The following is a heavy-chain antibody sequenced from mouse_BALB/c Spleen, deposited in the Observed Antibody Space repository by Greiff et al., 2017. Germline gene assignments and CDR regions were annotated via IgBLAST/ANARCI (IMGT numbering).Heavy chain of an antibody. CDR3: AREGNLLLRNYAMDY. CDR1: GFSLTSYG. V-gene: IGHV2-9*02. D-gene: IGHD1-1*01. CDR2: IWAGGST. Sequence: VKLMESGPGLVAPSQSLSITCTVSGFSLTSYGVHWVRQPPGKGLEWLGVIWAGGSTNYNSALMSRLSISKDNSKSQVFLKMNSLQTDDTAMYYCAREGNLLLRNYAMDYWGQGTSVTVSS. J-gene: IGHJ4*01.